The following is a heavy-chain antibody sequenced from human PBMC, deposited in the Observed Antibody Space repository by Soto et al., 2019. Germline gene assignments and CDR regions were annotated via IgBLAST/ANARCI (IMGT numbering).Heavy chain of an antibody. J-gene: IGHJ4*02. Sequence: QVQLVQSGAEVKKPGASVKVSCKASGYTFTSYGISWVRQAPGQGLEWMGWISAYNGNTNYAQKLQDRVSMTTDTSTRTAYMELRSPRSDDTAVYYCERAGEAIQLWHGAYWGQGTLVTVSS. CDR2: ISAYNGNT. D-gene: IGHD5-18*01. CDR1: GYTFTSYG. V-gene: IGHV1-18*04. CDR3: ERAGEAIQLWHGAY.